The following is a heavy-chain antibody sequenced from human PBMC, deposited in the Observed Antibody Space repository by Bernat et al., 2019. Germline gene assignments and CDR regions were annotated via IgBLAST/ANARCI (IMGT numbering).Heavy chain of an antibody. J-gene: IGHJ5*02. D-gene: IGHD3-3*01. CDR1: GFTVSSNY. CDR2: VYSDGST. Sequence: EVQLVESGGGLVQPGGSLRLSCAASGFTVSSNYMSWVRQAPGKGLEWVSIVYSDGSTYYADSVKGRFTSSRENSKNTVFLQMSSLRVDVLAVYCCARQDDFWSGFVVWGQGTLVTVSS. CDR3: ARQDDFWSGFVV. V-gene: IGHV3-66*04.